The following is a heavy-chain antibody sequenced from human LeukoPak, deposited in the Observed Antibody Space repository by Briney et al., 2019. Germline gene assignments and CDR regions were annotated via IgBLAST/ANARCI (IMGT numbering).Heavy chain of an antibody. CDR3: ARELWGFDY. D-gene: IGHD7-27*01. CDR1: GDSVSTNSAA. CDR2: TYYRSKWYN. V-gene: IGHV6-1*01. J-gene: IGHJ4*02. Sequence: SQTLSLTCAISGDSVSTNSAAWNWIRQSPSRGLEWLGGTYYRSKWYNEYAVSVRSRITIDADTSKNQFSVHLNSVTPEDTAVYYCARELWGFDYWGQGTLVTVSS.